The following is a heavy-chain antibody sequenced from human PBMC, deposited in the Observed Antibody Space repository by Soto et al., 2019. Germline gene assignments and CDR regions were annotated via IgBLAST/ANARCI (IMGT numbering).Heavy chain of an antibody. CDR2: IWYDGSNT. Sequence: QVQLVESGGGVVQPGRSLTLSCAASGFIFSSYGMHWVRQAPGKGLQWVAVIWYDGSNTYYADSVKGRFTISRDNSKNTLDLQMNSMRAEDTAVYYCARGLRAAAGRDYFQYWGQGTLVTVSS. J-gene: IGHJ1*01. CDR1: GFIFSSYG. V-gene: IGHV3-33*01. D-gene: IGHD6-13*01. CDR3: ARGLRAAAGRDYFQY.